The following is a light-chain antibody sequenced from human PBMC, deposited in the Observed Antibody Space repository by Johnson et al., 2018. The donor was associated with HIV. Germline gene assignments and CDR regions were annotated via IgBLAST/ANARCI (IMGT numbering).Light chain of an antibody. J-gene: IGLJ1*01. CDR1: SSNIGDNY. V-gene: IGLV1-51*01. CDR3: ETGDSSLTASV. CDR2: AND. Sequence: QPVLTQPPSVSAAPGQKVTISCSGSSSNIGDNYVSWYRQLPGTAPKLLISANDKRPSGIPDRFSGSKSGTSATLCHTGLPTGDEADYYCETGDSSLTASVFGTGTKCTVL.